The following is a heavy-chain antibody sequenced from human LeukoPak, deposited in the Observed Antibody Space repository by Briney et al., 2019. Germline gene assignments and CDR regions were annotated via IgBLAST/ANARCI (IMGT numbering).Heavy chain of an antibody. CDR1: GYTFSSYT. Sequence: ASVKVSCKASGYTFSSYTMNWVRQAPGQGLEWMGWIDTNTGNPTYAQDYTGRSVFSLDTSVSTTYLQISRLKAEDTAVYYCASGPSYSGSNEYFDPWGQGTLVTVSS. CDR2: IDTNTGNP. D-gene: IGHD1-26*01. J-gene: IGHJ1*01. V-gene: IGHV7-4-1*02. CDR3: ASGPSYSGSNEYFDP.